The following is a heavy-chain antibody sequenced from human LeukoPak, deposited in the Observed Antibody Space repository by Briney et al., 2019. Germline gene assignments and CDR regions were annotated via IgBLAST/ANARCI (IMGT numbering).Heavy chain of an antibody. CDR3: ARGGRDGYKSRGGFDY. V-gene: IGHV4-61*09. CDR2: INHSGST. CDR1: GDSISSGDYY. D-gene: IGHD5-24*01. Sequence: PSQTLSLTCTVSGDSISSGDYYWSWIRQPAGKGLEWIGEINHSGSTNYNPSLKSRVTISVDTSKNQFSLKLSSVTAADTAVYYCARGGRDGYKSRGGFDYWGQGTLVTVSS. J-gene: IGHJ4*02.